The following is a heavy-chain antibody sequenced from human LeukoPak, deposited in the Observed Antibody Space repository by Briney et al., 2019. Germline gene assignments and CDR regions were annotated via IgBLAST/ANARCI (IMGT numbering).Heavy chain of an antibody. CDR2: MYSSGTT. Sequence: SQTLSLTCTVSGGSISSGSYSWNWIRQPAGKGLEWIGRMYSSGTTNYNPSLKSRVTISVDTSKNQFSLKLSSVTAADTAVYYCARDSPPAYCSGGSCYFDYWGQGTLVTVSS. V-gene: IGHV4-61*02. J-gene: IGHJ4*02. D-gene: IGHD2-15*01. CDR1: GGSISSGSYS. CDR3: ARDSPPAYCSGGSCYFDY.